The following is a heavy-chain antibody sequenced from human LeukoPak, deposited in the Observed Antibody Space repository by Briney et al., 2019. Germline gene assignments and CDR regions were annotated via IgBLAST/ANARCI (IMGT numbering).Heavy chain of an antibody. CDR2: ISSSSSYI. CDR1: GFTFSSYS. J-gene: IGHJ4*02. V-gene: IGHV3-21*01. D-gene: IGHD6-13*01. Sequence: PGGSLRLSCAASGFTFSSYSMNWVRQAPGKGLEWVSSISSSSSYIYYADSVKGRFTISRDNAKNSLYLQMNSLRAEDTAVYYCARDPKPGIRPRLAWGGYFDYWGQGTLVTVSS. CDR3: ARDPKPGIRPRLAWGGYFDY.